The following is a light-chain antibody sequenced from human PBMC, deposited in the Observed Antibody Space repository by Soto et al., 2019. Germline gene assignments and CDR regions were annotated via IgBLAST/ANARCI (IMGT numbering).Light chain of an antibody. Sequence: ETVFTQSPVTLSLSPGEGATLSCRASQSVSSNLAWYQQKPGQAPRLLIYGASTRATGVPDGFSGSGSGTDFALTISRVEPEDFAIYFCQQYGSSPGTFGQGTKVDIK. J-gene: IGKJ1*01. CDR2: GAS. V-gene: IGKV3-20*01. CDR3: QQYGSSPGT. CDR1: QSVSSN.